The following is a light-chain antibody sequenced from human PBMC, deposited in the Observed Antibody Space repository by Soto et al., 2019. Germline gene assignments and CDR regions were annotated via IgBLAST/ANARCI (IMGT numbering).Light chain of an antibody. CDR1: SSNIGSNT. CDR3: AGWDDSLNGVV. J-gene: IGLJ2*01. CDR2: SNN. V-gene: IGLV1-44*01. Sequence: QSVLTQPPSASGTPGQRVTISCSGSSSNIGSNTVNWYQHLPGTAPKVLIYSNNRPPSGVPDRFSGSKSGTSASLAISGLQSEDEADYYCAGWDDSLNGVVFGGGTKLTVL.